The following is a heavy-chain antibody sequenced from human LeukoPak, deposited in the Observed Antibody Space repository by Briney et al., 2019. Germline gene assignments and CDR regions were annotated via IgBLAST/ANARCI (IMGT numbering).Heavy chain of an antibody. CDR3: ARDNIVADNWFDP. Sequence: PSETLSLTCTVSGGSISSSSHYWGWIRQPPGKGLEWIGSIYYTGSTYYNPSLKSRVTISVDTSKNQFSLKLSSVSAADTAVYYCARDNIVADNWFDPWGQGTLVTVSS. CDR1: GGSISSSSHY. V-gene: IGHV4-39*07. D-gene: IGHD5-12*01. CDR2: IYYTGST. J-gene: IGHJ5*02.